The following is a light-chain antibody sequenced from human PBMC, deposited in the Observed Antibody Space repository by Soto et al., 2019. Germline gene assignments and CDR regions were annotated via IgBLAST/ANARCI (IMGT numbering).Light chain of an antibody. J-gene: IGKJ1*01. CDR2: DAS. Sequence: QMIQSPATRTAYVGDRVTITCRASQSISSWLAWYQQKPGKAPKLLIYDASSLESGVPSRFSGSGSGTEFTLTISSLQPDDFATYYCQQYNSYWTFGQGTNVAIK. V-gene: IGKV1-5*01. CDR3: QQYNSYWT. CDR1: QSISSW.